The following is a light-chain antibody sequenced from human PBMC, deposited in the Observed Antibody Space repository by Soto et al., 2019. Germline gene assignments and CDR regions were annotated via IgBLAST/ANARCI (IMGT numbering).Light chain of an antibody. V-gene: IGKV3-20*01. J-gene: IGKJ3*01. Sequence: EIVLTQSQSTLSLSPGERATLSCRASQSVSTSYLAWYQHKPGQAPRLLIYNTFTRATGIPDRFSGSGSGTDFTLTISRLEPEDFAVYYCQQYGGAPCTFGPGTKVDIK. CDR2: NTF. CDR1: QSVSTSY. CDR3: QQYGGAPCT.